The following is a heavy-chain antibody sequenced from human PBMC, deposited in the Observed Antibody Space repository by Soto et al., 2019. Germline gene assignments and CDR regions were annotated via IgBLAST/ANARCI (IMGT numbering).Heavy chain of an antibody. J-gene: IGHJ5*02. CDR1: GFSFNTSGVG. Sequence: QITLKESGPTLVKPTQTLTLTCIFSGFSFNTSGVGVGWIRQPPGKALEWLALIYWNDEKHYSPSLESRLTIRKDTSKTQVVLTMINMDPVDTATYYCARRVSFYATTWYVSWFDPWGQGVLVTVSS. V-gene: IGHV2-5*01. D-gene: IGHD6-13*01. CDR3: ARRVSFYATTWYVSWFDP. CDR2: IYWNDEK.